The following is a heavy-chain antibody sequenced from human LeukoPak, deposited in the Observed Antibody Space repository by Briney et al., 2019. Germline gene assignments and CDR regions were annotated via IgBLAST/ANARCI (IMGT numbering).Heavy chain of an antibody. CDR1: GFTFRSYG. V-gene: IGHV3-30*03. CDR2: ISYDGSNK. J-gene: IGHJ4*02. D-gene: IGHD1-26*01. CDR3: ARVQVGATRVADYFDY. Sequence: PGGSLRLSCAASGFTFRSYGMHWVRQAPGKGLEWVAVISYDGSNKYYADSVKGRFTISRDNAKNSLYLQMNSLRDEDTAVYYCARVQVGATRVADYFDYWGQGTLVTVSS.